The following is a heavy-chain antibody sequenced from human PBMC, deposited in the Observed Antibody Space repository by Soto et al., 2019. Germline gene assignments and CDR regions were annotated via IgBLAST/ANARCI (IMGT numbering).Heavy chain of an antibody. CDR2: ISAYNGNT. CDR1: GYTFTSYG. Sequence: GASVKVCCKASGYTFTSYGISWVRQAHGQGLEWMGWISAYNGNTNYAQKLQGRVTMTTDTSTSTAYMELRSLRSDDTAVYYCAVHPGGIAVAGTLDYWGQGTLVTVSS. CDR3: AVHPGGIAVAGTLDY. D-gene: IGHD6-19*01. J-gene: IGHJ4*02. V-gene: IGHV1-18*01.